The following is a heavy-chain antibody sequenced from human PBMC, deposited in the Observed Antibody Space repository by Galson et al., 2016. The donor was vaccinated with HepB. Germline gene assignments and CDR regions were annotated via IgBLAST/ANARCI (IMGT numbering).Heavy chain of an antibody. CDR3: AKSGFCTSSTCYRFYYYSGMDV. J-gene: IGHJ6*02. Sequence: SLRLSCAASGFTFNLYAMSRVRQAPGKGLEWVSSISGSGDSTYYADSVKGRFAISRDNSKNTLYLQMHSLRAEDTALYYRAKSGFCTSSTCYRFYYYSGMDVWGQGTTVTVS. CDR2: ISGSGDST. V-gene: IGHV3-23*01. D-gene: IGHD2-2*01. CDR1: GFTFNLYA.